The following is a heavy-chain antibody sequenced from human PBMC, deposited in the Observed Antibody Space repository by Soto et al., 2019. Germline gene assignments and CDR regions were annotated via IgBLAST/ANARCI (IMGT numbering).Heavy chain of an antibody. V-gene: IGHV4-30-4*01. CDR2: IHHSGIT. Sequence: QVQLQESGPGLVKPSQTLSLTCTGGSFSSSDYYWSWIRQPPGKGLEWIGYIHHSGITYYNPSLKSRVIISVDMSKNQLSLKLTSVTAADTAVYYCARDYYDISGSSRFGPWGQGTRVTVSS. CDR1: GSFSSSDYY. CDR3: ARDYYDISGSSRFGP. J-gene: IGHJ5*02. D-gene: IGHD3-22*01.